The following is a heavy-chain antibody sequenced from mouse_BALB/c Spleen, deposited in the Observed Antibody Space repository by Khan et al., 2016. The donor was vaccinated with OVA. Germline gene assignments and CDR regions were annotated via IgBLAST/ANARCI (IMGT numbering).Heavy chain of an antibody. Sequence: QVQLKESGAELVKPGASVKLSCKASGYTFTEYIIHWVKQRSGQGLEWIGWFYPGTGSTKNNEKFKDKATLTADKSSSTVYMELSRLTSEDSAVYFCARHGRYGNLFDYWGQGTTLTVSS. V-gene: IGHV1-62-2*01. CDR3: ARHGRYGNLFDY. D-gene: IGHD2-1*01. CDR1: GYTFTEYI. CDR2: FYPGTGST. J-gene: IGHJ2*01.